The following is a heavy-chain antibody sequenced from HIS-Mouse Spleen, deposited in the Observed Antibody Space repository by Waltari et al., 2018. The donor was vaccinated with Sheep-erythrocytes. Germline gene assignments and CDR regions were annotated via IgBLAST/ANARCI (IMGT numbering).Heavy chain of an antibody. J-gene: IGHJ1*01. V-gene: IGHV3-7*01. CDR1: GFTFSSYW. D-gene: IGHD1-26*01. Sequence: EVQLVESGGGLVQPGGSLRLSCAVSGFTFSSYWMSWVRQAPGKGLEWVANIKQDGSEKYYVDSVKGRFTISRDNAKNSLYLQMNSLRAEDTAVYYCARVRELLYFQHWGQGTLVTVSS. CDR3: ARVRELLYFQH. CDR2: IKQDGSEK.